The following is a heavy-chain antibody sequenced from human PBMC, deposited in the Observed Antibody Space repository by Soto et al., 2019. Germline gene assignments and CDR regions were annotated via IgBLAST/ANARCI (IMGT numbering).Heavy chain of an antibody. J-gene: IGHJ3*02. CDR2: IYSSGIT. CDR3: ARERTYQLSGDDALDI. Sequence: ETLSLTCTVSGGSLSNYNWNWIRQSAGKGLEWIGRIYSSGITFYNPSLKSRATLSVDMFNHQISLKVTSVTAADTAMYYCARERTYQLSGDDALDIWGRGTMVTVSS. CDR1: GGSLSNYN. V-gene: IGHV4-4*07. D-gene: IGHD2-2*01.